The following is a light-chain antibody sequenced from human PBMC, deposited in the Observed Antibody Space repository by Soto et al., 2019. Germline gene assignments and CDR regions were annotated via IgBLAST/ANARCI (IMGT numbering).Light chain of an antibody. CDR2: GAS. Sequence: EIVMTQSPATLSVSPGERATLSCRASQSVSSNLAWYQQKPGQAPRLLIYGASTRATGIPARFSVSGSGTEFTLNISSLQSEDFAVYYCQHYNNWLRTFGQGTKVEIK. J-gene: IGKJ1*01. CDR3: QHYNNWLRT. V-gene: IGKV3-15*01. CDR1: QSVSSN.